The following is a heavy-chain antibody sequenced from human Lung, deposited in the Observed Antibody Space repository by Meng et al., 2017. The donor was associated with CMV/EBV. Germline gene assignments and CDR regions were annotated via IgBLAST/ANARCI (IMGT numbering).Heavy chain of an antibody. D-gene: IGHD2-21*01. CDR2: IRYDEKTK. V-gene: IGHV3-30*02. CDR3: VKDFPGDCYPLCYYFSHGIDV. CDR1: GFNFKIYG. Sequence: GGSLRLXCTTSGFNFKIYGMHWVRQLPGEGLEWVAFIRYDEKTKYYADSVKGRFTIFRDNSRSTLYLQMNSLRVEDTAIYYCVKDFPGDCYPLCYYFSHGIDVWGQGXTVXVS. J-gene: IGHJ6*02.